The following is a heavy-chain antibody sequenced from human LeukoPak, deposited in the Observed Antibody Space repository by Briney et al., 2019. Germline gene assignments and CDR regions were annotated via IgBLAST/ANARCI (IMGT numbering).Heavy chain of an antibody. CDR1: GLNFTMYW. Sequence: SLKLSCAAAGLNFTMYWMRWVRHVHRKGLVWDSRINNDGIATSNADSVKGRFATTRENAKNTLYLQMNSRRAEDAAVYYCAGAYCSVGSCPYWYFDLWGRGTLVTVSS. D-gene: IGHD2-15*01. CDR3: AGAYCSVGSCPYWYFDL. V-gene: IGHV3-74*01. J-gene: IGHJ2*01. CDR2: INNDGIAT.